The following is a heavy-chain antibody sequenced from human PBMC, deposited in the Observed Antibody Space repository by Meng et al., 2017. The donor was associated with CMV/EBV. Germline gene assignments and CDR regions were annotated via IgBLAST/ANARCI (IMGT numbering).Heavy chain of an antibody. V-gene: IGHV3-74*01. D-gene: IGHD1-26*01. Sequence: GGSLRLSCAASGFTFSSYWMHWVRQAPGKGLVWVSRINSDGSSTSYADSVKGRFTISRDNAKNTLYLQMNSLRAEDTAVYYCARETQKWELNLYFDYWGQGTLVTV. CDR1: GFTFSSYW. CDR3: ARETQKWELNLYFDY. CDR2: INSDGSST. J-gene: IGHJ4*02.